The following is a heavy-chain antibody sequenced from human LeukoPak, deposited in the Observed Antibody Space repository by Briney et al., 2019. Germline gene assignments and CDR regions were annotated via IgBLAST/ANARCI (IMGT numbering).Heavy chain of an antibody. V-gene: IGHV4-59*01. Sequence: SETLSLTCTVSGGSISSYYWSWIRQPPGKGLEWIGYIYYSGSTNYNPSLKSRVTVSVDTSKNQFSLKLSSVTAADTAVYYCARSGSNYDFWSGNAQDWFDPWGQGTLVTVSS. J-gene: IGHJ5*02. D-gene: IGHD3-3*01. CDR3: ARSGSNYDFWSGNAQDWFDP. CDR1: GGSISSYY. CDR2: IYYSGST.